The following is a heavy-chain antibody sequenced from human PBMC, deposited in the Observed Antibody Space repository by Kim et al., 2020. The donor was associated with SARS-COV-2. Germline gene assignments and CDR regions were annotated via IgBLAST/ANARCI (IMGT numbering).Heavy chain of an antibody. D-gene: IGHD2-15*01. CDR2: ISYDGSNK. Sequence: GGSLRLSCAASGFTFSSYGMHWVRQAPGKGLEWVAVISYDGSNKYYADSVKGRFTISRDNSKNTLYLQMNSLRAEDTAVYYCAKDAGGCSGGSCYSDWFDPWGQGTLVTVSS. CDR1: GFTFSSYG. CDR3: AKDAGGCSGGSCYSDWFDP. J-gene: IGHJ5*02. V-gene: IGHV3-30*18.